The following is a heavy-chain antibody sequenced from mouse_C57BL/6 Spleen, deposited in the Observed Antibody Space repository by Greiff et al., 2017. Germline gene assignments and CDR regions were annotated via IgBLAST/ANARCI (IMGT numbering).Heavy chain of an antibody. CDR3: ARDQDYYGSRLWYFDV. CDR2: ISDGGSYT. V-gene: IGHV5-4*01. Sequence: EVKVVESGGGLVKPGGSLKLSCAASGFTFSSYAMSWVSQTPEKRLEWVATISDGGSYTFYPDNVKGRFTISRDNAKNNLYLQLSQLKSEDTAMYYCARDQDYYGSRLWYFDVWGTGTTVTVSS. D-gene: IGHD1-1*01. CDR1: GFTFSSYA. J-gene: IGHJ1*03.